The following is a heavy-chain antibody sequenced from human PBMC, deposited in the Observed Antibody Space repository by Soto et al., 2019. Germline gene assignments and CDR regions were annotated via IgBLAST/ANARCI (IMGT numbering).Heavy chain of an antibody. J-gene: IGHJ6*02. CDR3: ARGPGYYDILTGYYTHSYYGMDV. V-gene: IGHV4-34*01. CDR2: INHSGST. D-gene: IGHD3-9*01. Sequence: SETLSLTCAVYGGAFSGYYWSWIRQPPGKGLEWIGEINHSGSTNYNPSLKSRVTISADTSKNQISRKLRSVTAADTAVYYCARGPGYYDILTGYYTHSYYGMDVWGQGTTVTVSS. CDR1: GGAFSGYY.